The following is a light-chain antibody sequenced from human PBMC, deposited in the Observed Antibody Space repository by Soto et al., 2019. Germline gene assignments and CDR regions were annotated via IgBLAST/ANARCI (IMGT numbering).Light chain of an antibody. CDR3: ETWDSNTRV. Sequence: QSVLPQSSSASASLGSSVKLTCTLSSGHSSYIIAWHQQQPGKAPRYLMKLEGSGSYNKGSGVPDRFSGSSSGADRYLTISNLRFEDEADYYCETWDSNTRVFGGGTKLTVL. CDR2: LEGSGSY. V-gene: IGLV4-60*02. J-gene: IGLJ3*02. CDR1: SGHSSYI.